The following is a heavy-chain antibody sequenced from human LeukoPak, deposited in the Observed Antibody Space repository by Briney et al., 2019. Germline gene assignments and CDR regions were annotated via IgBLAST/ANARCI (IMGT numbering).Heavy chain of an antibody. CDR3: ARHYGP. J-gene: IGHJ4*02. Sequence: SETLSLTCAVSGGSISSSNWWSWVRQPPGKGLEWIGSIYYSGSTYYNPSLKSRVTISVDTSKNQFSLKLNSVTATDTAVYYCARHYGPWGQGTLVTVSS. V-gene: IGHV4-39*01. D-gene: IGHD3-10*01. CDR1: GGSISSSNW. CDR2: IYYSGST.